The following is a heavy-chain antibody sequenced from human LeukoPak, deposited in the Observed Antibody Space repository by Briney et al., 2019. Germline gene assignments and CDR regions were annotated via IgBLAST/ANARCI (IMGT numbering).Heavy chain of an antibody. CDR1: GGSFSGYY. Sequence: SETLSLTCAVYGGSFSGYYWSWIRQPPGKGLEWIGEINHSGSTNYNPSLKSRVTISVDTSKNQFSLQLNSVTPEDTAVYYCARGSGYSGDELGYWGQGTLVTVSS. D-gene: IGHD5-12*01. V-gene: IGHV4-34*01. J-gene: IGHJ4*02. CDR2: INHSGST. CDR3: ARGSGYSGDELGY.